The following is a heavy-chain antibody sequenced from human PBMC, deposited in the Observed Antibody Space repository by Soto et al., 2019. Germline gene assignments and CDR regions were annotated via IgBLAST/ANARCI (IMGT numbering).Heavy chain of an antibody. CDR2: INHSGST. CDR1: GGSFSGYY. CDR3: ARIVGGSSDY. J-gene: IGHJ4*02. D-gene: IGHD2-15*01. V-gene: IGHV4-34*01. Sequence: TSETLSLTCAVYGGSFSGYYWSWIRQPPGKGLEWIGEINHSGSTNYNPSLKSRVTISVDTSKNQFSLKLSSVTAADTAVYYCARIVGGSSDYWGQGTLVTVSS.